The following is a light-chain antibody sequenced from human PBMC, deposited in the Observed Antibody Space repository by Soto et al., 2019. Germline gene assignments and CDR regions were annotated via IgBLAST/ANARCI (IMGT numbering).Light chain of an antibody. CDR1: SSDVGGYNY. Sequence: QSALTQPASVSGSPGQSITISCTGTSSDVGGYNYVSWYQQHPGKAPKLMIYEVSNRPSGVSNRFSGSKSGNTASLTISGLQAEDEADYYCSSYTSSSSDDVFGTGTKLNVL. CDR3: SSYTSSSSDDV. V-gene: IGLV2-14*01. CDR2: EVS. J-gene: IGLJ1*01.